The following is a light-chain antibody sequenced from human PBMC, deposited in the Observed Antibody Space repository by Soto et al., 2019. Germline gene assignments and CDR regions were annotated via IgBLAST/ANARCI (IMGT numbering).Light chain of an antibody. CDR3: QQYDTWPSIT. Sequence: EIVLTQSPATLSVSPGEGATLSCRSSQSVRTKLAWYQQKAGHAPRLLIYGASTRATGVSDRFSGSGSGTEYTLTISSLQSEDFAVYYCQQYDTWPSITFGQGTRLEIK. CDR1: QSVRTK. J-gene: IGKJ5*01. V-gene: IGKV3-15*01. CDR2: GAS.